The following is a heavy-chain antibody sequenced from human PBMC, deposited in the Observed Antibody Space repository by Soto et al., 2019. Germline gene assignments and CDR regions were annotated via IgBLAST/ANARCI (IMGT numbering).Heavy chain of an antibody. CDR2: INQDGSES. CDR1: GLTFSNYW. J-gene: IGHJ4*02. V-gene: IGHV3-7*01. D-gene: IGHD2-2*01. Sequence: EVQLVESGGGLVQPGGSLRLSCVVSGLTFSNYWMSWVRQAPGKGLEWVANINQDGSESYYVDSVKGRFTISRDNAKNSLYLPMTSLRDEVTAVYYCAGPARECSSPGCATWGQGTLVTVSS. CDR3: AGPARECSSPGCAT.